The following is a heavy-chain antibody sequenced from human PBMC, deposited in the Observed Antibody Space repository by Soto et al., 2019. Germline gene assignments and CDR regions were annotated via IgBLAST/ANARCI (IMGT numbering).Heavy chain of an antibody. CDR3: ASMMGGDYFDY. CDR2: IYSSGSA. CDR1: GGSISSTSYY. J-gene: IGHJ4*02. V-gene: IGHV4-39*01. Sequence: QLQLQESGPGLVKPSETLSLTCTVSGGSISSTSYYWGWIRQPPGKGLEWIGSIYSSGSAYYTPSLKSRVTISVDTTKNQFSLKLRSVTAADTAVYYCASMMGGDYFDYWGQGTLITVSS. D-gene: IGHD3-16*01.